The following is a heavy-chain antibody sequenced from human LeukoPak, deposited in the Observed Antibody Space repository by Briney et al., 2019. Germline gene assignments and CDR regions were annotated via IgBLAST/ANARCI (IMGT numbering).Heavy chain of an antibody. CDR2: ISSGSSAI. J-gene: IGHJ4*02. D-gene: IGHD4-17*01. V-gene: IGHV3-21*01. CDR1: GFTFTTYS. Sequence: AGGSLRLSCEASGFTFTTYSMTWVRQAPGKGLEWVSIISSGSSAIFSADALKGRFTISRDDAKNLLYLDMNSLRAEDTAVYYCARGHTAVTRHFDFWGQGTLVTVSS. CDR3: ARGHTAVTRHFDF.